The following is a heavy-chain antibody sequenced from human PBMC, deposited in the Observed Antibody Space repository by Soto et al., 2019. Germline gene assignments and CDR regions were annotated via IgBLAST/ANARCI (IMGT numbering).Heavy chain of an antibody. CDR3: ASPPVGAVAGNEGAFDI. Sequence: ASVKVSCKASGYTFTSYYMHWVRQAPGQGLEWMGIINPSGGSTSYAQKFQGRVTMTRDTSTSTVYMELSSLRSEDTAVYYCASPPVGAVAGNEGAFDIWGQGTMVTVSS. CDR2: INPSGGST. V-gene: IGHV1-46*01. D-gene: IGHD6-19*01. J-gene: IGHJ3*02. CDR1: GYTFTSYY.